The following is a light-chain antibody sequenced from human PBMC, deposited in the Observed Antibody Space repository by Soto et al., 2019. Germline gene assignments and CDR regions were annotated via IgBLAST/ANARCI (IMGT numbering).Light chain of an antibody. CDR2: GAS. J-gene: IGKJ1*01. Sequence: TLSVSPGERATLSCKASQSVSSNLAWYQQKPGQAPRLLIYGASTRATGIPARFSGSGSGTEFTLTISSLQPEDFAVYYCQQYNNWPQTFGQGTKVDIK. V-gene: IGKV3-15*01. CDR1: QSVSSN. CDR3: QQYNNWPQT.